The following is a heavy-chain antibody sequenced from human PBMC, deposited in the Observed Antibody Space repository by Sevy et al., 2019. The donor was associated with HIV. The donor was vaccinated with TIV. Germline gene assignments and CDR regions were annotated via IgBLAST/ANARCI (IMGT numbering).Heavy chain of an antibody. CDR1: GFTFDSYK. D-gene: IGHD6-6*01. CDR3: VREYSSSNGSAFDM. CDR2: ISYSSSST. Sequence: GGSLRLSCAASGFTFDSYKMNWVRQAPGKGLEWVSYISYSSSSTHYVDAVKVRFTISRDNAKNSLSLQMNSLRDEDTAIYYCVREYSSSNGSAFDMWSQGTMVTVSS. J-gene: IGHJ3*02. V-gene: IGHV3-48*02.